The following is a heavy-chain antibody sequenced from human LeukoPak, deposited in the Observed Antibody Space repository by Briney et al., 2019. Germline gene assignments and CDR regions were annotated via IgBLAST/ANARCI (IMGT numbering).Heavy chain of an antibody. J-gene: IGHJ4*02. CDR1: GFPFSSYG. CDR3: ARDRRGDYRPAYFDY. Sequence: GSLRLSCAASGFPFSSYGMHWVRQAPGKGLEWVSVIYSDGSTYYADSVKGRFTISRDNSKNTLYLQMNSLRAEDTAVYYCARDRRGDYRPAYFDYWGQGTLVTVSS. CDR2: IYSDGST. V-gene: IGHV3-66*01. D-gene: IGHD4-11*01.